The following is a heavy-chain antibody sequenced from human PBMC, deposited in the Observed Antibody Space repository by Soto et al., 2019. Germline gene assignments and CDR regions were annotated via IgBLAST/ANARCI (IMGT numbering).Heavy chain of an antibody. Sequence: QIQLVQSGAEVKKPGASVKVSCKASGYTFNIYGINWVRQAPGQGLEWMGWISAFNGKTNYAQNVQGRVTMTTDTPTSTAYVELRSLRSDDPAVYYCARDRVQNSSGFFPFDYLGHGTLVTVTS. D-gene: IGHD3-22*01. V-gene: IGHV1-18*01. CDR2: ISAFNGKT. CDR3: ARDRVQNSSGFFPFDY. J-gene: IGHJ4*01. CDR1: GYTFNIYG.